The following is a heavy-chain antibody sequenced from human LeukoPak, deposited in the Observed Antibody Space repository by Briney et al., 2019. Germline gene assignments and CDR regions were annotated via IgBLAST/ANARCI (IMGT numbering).Heavy chain of an antibody. CDR1: GGTFSSYA. CDR3: ARGTYYYDSGGYFFWGDAFDI. D-gene: IGHD3-22*01. J-gene: IGHJ3*02. CDR2: IIPIFGTA. V-gene: IGHV1-69*13. Sequence: ASVKVSCKASGGTFSSYAISWVRQAPGQGLEWMGGIIPIFGTANYAQKFQGRVTITADESTSTAYMELSSLRSEDTAVYYCARGTYYYDSGGYFFWGDAFDIWGQGTMVTVSS.